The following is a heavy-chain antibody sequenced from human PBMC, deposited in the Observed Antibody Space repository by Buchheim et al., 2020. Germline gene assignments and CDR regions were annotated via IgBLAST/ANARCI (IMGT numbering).Heavy chain of an antibody. Sequence: QLQLQESGPGLVKPSETLSLTCTVSGASISSSSYYWGWIRQPPGKGLEWIGSIYYSGTTYYNSSLQSRVTISVDTSTHQFSVELSSVTAADTAVYYCARHNYDTIGYYPTWFDPWGQGTL. CDR2: IYYSGTT. V-gene: IGHV4-39*01. CDR1: GASISSSSYY. D-gene: IGHD3-22*01. J-gene: IGHJ5*02. CDR3: ARHNYDTIGYYPTWFDP.